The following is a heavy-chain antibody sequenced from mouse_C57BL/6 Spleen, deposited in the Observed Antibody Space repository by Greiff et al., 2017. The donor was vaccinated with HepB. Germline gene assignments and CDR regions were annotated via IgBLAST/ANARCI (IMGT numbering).Heavy chain of an antibody. CDR1: GYTFTSYW. CDR3: ARGRNYGYAMDY. V-gene: IGHV1-50*01. CDR2: IDPSDSYT. D-gene: IGHD1-1*02. Sequence: VQLQQPGAELVKPGASVKLSCKASGYTFTSYWMQWVKQRPGQGLEWIGEIDPSDSYTNYNQKFKGKATLTVDTSSSTAYMQLSSLTSEDSAVYYCARGRNYGYAMDYWGQGTSVTVSS. J-gene: IGHJ4*01.